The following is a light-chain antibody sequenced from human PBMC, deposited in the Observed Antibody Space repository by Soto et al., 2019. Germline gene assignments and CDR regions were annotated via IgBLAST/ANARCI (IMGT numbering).Light chain of an antibody. CDR2: DVS. J-gene: IGLJ2*01. CDR3: SSYTSSSVV. Sequence: HSALTQPASVSGSPGQSITISCTGTSSDVGGYNYVSWYQQHPGKAPKLMIYDVSNRPSGVSNRFSGSKSGNTASLTISGLRAEDEADYYCSSYTSSSVVFGGGTKLTVL. CDR1: SSDVGGYNY. V-gene: IGLV2-14*01.